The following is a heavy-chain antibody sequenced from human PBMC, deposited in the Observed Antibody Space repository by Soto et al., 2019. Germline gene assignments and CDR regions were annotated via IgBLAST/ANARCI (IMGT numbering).Heavy chain of an antibody. J-gene: IGHJ4*02. Sequence: EVQLVESGGGLVKPGGSLRLSCAASGFTFSTYSMNWVRQAPGKGLEWVASISPTRTHIHYADSVKGRFSISRDNAEKYLYLEMDRLRGEDTGIYYCARGGGGVVVVPGANRGDFWGQGTLVTVSS. CDR2: ISPTRTHI. CDR1: GFTFSTYS. D-gene: IGHD2-2*01. CDR3: ARGGGGVVVVPGANRGDF. V-gene: IGHV3-21*01.